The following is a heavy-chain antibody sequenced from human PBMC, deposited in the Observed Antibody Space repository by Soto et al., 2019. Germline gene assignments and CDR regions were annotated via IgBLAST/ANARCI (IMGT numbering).Heavy chain of an antibody. Sequence: GGSLRLSCAASGFTFSSYAMSWVRQAPGKGLEWVTAISGSGGSTYYVDSVMGRFTISRDNSKNTLYLQMNSLRAEDTAVYYCAKGFVGYYYDSSGPEGAFDIWGQGTMVTVSS. D-gene: IGHD3-22*01. J-gene: IGHJ3*02. CDR3: AKGFVGYYYDSSGPEGAFDI. CDR1: GFTFSSYA. V-gene: IGHV3-23*01. CDR2: ISGSGGST.